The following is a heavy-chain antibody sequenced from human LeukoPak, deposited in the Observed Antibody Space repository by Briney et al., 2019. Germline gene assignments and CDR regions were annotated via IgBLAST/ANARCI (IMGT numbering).Heavy chain of an antibody. Sequence: GGSLRLSCVASGFTFNNFAMNWVRQAPGKGLEWVSLVSASGGSTYYADSVKGRFTVSRDNSKNTVYLEMDSLRAEDTAVYYCAKDLPLGYWPRTPLVLNYFDPWGQGTLVTVSS. CDR3: AKDLPLGYWPRTPLVLNYFDP. D-gene: IGHD2-15*01. CDR1: GFTFNNFA. J-gene: IGHJ5*02. V-gene: IGHV3-23*01. CDR2: VSASGGST.